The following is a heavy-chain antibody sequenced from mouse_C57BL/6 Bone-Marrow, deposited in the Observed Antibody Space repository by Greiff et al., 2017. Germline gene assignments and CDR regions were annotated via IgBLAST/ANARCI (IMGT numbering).Heavy chain of an antibody. CDR2: IWRGGST. CDR1: GFSLTSYG. D-gene: IGHD1-1*01. J-gene: IGHJ3*01. V-gene: IGHV2-5*01. Sequence: VHLVESGPGLVQPSQSLSITCTVSGFSLTSYGVHWVRQSPGKGLEWLGVIWRGGSTDYNAAFMSRLSITKDTSKSQVFFKMNSLQADDTAISYCAKMGWNGSSFAWFAYWGQGTLVTVSA. CDR3: AKMGWNGSSFAWFAY.